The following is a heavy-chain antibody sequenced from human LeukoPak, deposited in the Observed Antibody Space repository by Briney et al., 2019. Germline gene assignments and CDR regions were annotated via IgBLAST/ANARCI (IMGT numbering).Heavy chain of an antibody. CDR3: ARGRFIAGTTAYYFDY. D-gene: IGHD1-26*01. V-gene: IGHV3-7*03. J-gene: IGHJ4*02. Sequence: GGSLRLSCVDSGFTFGSHWMSWVRQAPGKGLEWVANINQGEGEKYYVDSVKGRFTISRDNAKESLFLQMNSLRAEDTAVYYCARGRFIAGTTAYYFDYWGQGTLVTVSS. CDR2: INQGEGEK. CDR1: GFTFGSHW.